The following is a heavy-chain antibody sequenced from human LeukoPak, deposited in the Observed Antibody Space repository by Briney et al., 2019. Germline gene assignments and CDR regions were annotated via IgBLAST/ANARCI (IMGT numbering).Heavy chain of an antibody. CDR1: GFTFSRIA. CDR2: ISGSGGRDST. Sequence: PGGSLTLSCAASGFTFSRIAMSWVRQAPGKGLEWVSGISGSGGRDSTYYADSVKGRFTISRDKSKNTVYLEMNSLRAEDTAVYYCAKGYSEYTSSWFGYWGQGTLVTVSS. CDR3: AKGYSEYTSSWFGY. D-gene: IGHD6-13*01. V-gene: IGHV3-23*01. J-gene: IGHJ4*02.